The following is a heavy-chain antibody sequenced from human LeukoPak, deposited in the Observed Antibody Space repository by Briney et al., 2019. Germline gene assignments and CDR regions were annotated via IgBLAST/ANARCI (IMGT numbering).Heavy chain of an antibody. D-gene: IGHD3-3*01. CDR1: GGSISNFY. CDR2: IDTGGST. J-gene: IGHJ6*03. Sequence: PSETLSLTCTVSGGSISNFYWSWVRQPAGKGLEWIGRIDTGGSTYYNASLESRVIMSLDTSKNQFSLKLSSVTVADTAVYYCARGLGGASYYMDVWGRGTTVTASS. V-gene: IGHV4-4*07. CDR3: ARGLGGASYYMDV.